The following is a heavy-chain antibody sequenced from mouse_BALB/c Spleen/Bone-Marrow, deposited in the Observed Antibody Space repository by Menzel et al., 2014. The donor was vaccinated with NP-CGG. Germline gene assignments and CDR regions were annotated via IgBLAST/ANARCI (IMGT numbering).Heavy chain of an antibody. CDR2: INPYDGDT. Sequence: EVKLMESGPELVKPGASVKISCKASGYSFTGYFMNWVMQSHGKSIEWIGRINPYDGDTSYNQKFKGKATLTVDKSSSTAHMELRSLASEDSAVYYCTRVTTDWYFDVWGAGTTVTVSS. J-gene: IGHJ1*01. CDR3: TRVTTDWYFDV. D-gene: IGHD1-1*01. V-gene: IGHV1-20*02. CDR1: GYSFTGYF.